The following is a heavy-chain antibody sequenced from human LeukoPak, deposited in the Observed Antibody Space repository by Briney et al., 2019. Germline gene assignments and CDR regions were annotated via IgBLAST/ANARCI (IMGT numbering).Heavy chain of an antibody. D-gene: IGHD3-3*01. V-gene: IGHV4-34*01. CDR2: INHSGNT. CDR1: GGSFSGYY. J-gene: IGHJ5*02. CDR3: ARATFLYYDFWSGYYSNWFDP. Sequence: SETLSLTCAVYGGSFSGYYWSWIRQPPGKGLEWIGEINHSGNTNYNPSLKSRVTISVDTSKNQFSLKLSSVTAADTAVYYCARATFLYYDFWSGYYSNWFDPWGQGTLVTVSS.